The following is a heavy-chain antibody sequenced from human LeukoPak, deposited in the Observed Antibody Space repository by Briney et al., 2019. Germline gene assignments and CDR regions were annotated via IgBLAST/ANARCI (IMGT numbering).Heavy chain of an antibody. V-gene: IGHV3-15*01. CDR3: TTDPPKYCSSTACPTGY. Sequence: GGSLRLSCAASGFTFSAYGMHWVRQALGNGLEWVGRIKSKTDGGTTDYAAPVKGRFTISRDDSKNTLYLQMNSLKTEDTAVYYCTTDPPKYCSSTACPTGYWGQGTLVTVSS. J-gene: IGHJ4*02. CDR2: IKSKTDGGTT. CDR1: GFTFSAYG. D-gene: IGHD2-2*01.